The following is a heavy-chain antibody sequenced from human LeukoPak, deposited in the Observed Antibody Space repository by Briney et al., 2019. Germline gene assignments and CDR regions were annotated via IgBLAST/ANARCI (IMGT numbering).Heavy chain of an antibody. J-gene: IGHJ6*03. CDR1: GYTFTSYD. Sequence: ASVKVSCKASGYTFTSYDINWVRQATGQGLEWMGWMNPNSGNTGYAQKFQGRVTITRNTSISTAYMELSSLRSEDTAVYYCARRGRAAGYYYYMDVWGKGTTVTVSS. CDR3: ARRGRAAGYYYYMDV. D-gene: IGHD6-13*01. CDR2: MNPNSGNT. V-gene: IGHV1-8*03.